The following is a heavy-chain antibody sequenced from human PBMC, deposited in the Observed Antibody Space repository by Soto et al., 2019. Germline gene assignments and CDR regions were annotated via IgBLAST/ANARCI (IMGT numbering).Heavy chain of an antibody. CDR2: IDPSDSYT. CDR1: GYSFTSYW. V-gene: IGHV5-10-1*01. CDR3: ARHLDGYNHYYYYGMDV. D-gene: IGHD5-12*01. Sequence: GESLKISCKGSGYSFTSYWISWVRQMSGKGLEWMGRIDPSDSYTNYSPSFQGHVTISADKSISTAYLQWSSLKASDTAMYYCARHLDGYNHYYYYGMDVWGQGTTVTVSS. J-gene: IGHJ6*02.